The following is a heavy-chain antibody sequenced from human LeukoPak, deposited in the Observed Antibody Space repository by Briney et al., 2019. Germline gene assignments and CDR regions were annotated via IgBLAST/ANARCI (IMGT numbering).Heavy chain of an antibody. Sequence: SETLSLTCTVSGDSISSTNYYWGWIRQPPGKGLGWIGNIYYSGSTYYNPSHKSRVTISVDTSTNQFSLKLSSVTATDTAVYYCARLRWSANAFDIWGQGTMVTVSS. V-gene: IGHV4-39*01. CDR1: GDSISSTNYY. CDR2: IYYSGST. CDR3: ARLRWSANAFDI. J-gene: IGHJ3*02.